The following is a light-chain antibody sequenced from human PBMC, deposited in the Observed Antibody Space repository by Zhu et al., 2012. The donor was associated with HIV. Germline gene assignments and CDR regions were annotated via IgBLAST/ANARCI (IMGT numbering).Light chain of an antibody. V-gene: IGKV3-20*01. J-gene: IGKJ2*01. CDR3: LQYVNAPYT. Sequence: PGERAILSCRASQSLATTFLAWFQQRRGQAPRLLIYAASTRATDIPDRFSASGSGTDFTLTISRLEPEDFAVYYCLQYVNAPYTFGQGTNLEIK. CDR1: QSLATTF. CDR2: AAS.